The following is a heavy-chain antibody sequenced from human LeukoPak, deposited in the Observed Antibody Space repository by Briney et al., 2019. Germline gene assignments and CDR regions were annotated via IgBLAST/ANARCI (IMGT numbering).Heavy chain of an antibody. CDR2: IWGDGTNQ. J-gene: IGHJ4*02. CDR3: AKDAQRGFDYSNSLEY. V-gene: IGHV3-33*06. CDR1: QFRFPFSHYG. D-gene: IGHD4-11*01. Sequence: TGGSLRLSCVASQFRFPFSHYGMHWVRQAPGRGLEWVAVIWGDGTNQYYADSVRGRFTISRDNSQNTVYLQMNSLRVEDTAVYFCAKDAQRGFDYSNSLEYWGQGTLVTVSS.